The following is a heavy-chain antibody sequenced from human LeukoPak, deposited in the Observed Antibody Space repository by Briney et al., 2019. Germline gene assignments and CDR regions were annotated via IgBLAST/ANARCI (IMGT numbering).Heavy chain of an antibody. Sequence: PGRSLRLSCAASGFSFSTSAIQWVRQAPGKGLEWVAVVSYDGSKKFYADSVKGRFTISRDNSKNTLYLQMNSLRVEDTAVYYCARDAYDSSGYYFVNWGQGTLVTVSS. CDR1: GFSFSTSA. J-gene: IGHJ4*02. V-gene: IGHV3-30*04. CDR2: VSYDGSKK. CDR3: ARDAYDSSGYYFVN. D-gene: IGHD3-22*01.